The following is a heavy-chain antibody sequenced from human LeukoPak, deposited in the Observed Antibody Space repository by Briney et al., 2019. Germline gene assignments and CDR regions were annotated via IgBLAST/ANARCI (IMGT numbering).Heavy chain of an antibody. V-gene: IGHV1-18*01. CDR1: GYTFTSYG. J-gene: IGHJ4*02. CDR3: ARVAYYDSSGYYALGY. CDR2: ISAYNGNT. Sequence: ASVKVSCKASGYTFTSYGISWVRQAPGQGLEWMGWISAYNGNTNYAQKLQGRVTMTTDTSTSTAYMGLRSLRSDDTAVYYCARVAYYDSSGYYALGYWGQGTLVTVSS. D-gene: IGHD3-22*01.